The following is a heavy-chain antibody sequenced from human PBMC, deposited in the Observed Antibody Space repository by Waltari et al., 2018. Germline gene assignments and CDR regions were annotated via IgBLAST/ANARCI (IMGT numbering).Heavy chain of an antibody. CDR2: IIPIFGTA. Sequence: EVKKSGSSVKVSCTASGGTFSSYAISWVRQAPGHGLEWMGGIIPIFGTANYAQKFQGRVTITADESTSTAYMELSSLRTEETAVYYRAREGRDSGSWGQGTLVTVSS. J-gene: IGHJ4*02. D-gene: IGHD5-12*01. CDR1: GGTFSSYA. CDR3: AREGRDSGS. V-gene: IGHV1-69*13.